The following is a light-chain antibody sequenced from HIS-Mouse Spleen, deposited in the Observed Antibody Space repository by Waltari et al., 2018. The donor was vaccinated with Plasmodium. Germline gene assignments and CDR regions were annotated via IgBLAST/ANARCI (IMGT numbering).Light chain of an antibody. J-gene: IGKJ1*01. CDR3: QQYNSYSWT. CDR2: KAS. V-gene: IGKV1-5*03. Sequence: DIQMTQSPSTLFASVGDRVTTPCRAIQSISSRLAWYQQKPGKAPKLLIYKASSLESGVPSRFSGSGSGTEFTLTISSLQPDDFATYYCQQYNSYSWTFGQGTKVEIK. CDR1: QSISSR.